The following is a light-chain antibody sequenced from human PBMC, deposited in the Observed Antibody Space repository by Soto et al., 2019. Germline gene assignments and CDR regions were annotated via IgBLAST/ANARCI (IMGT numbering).Light chain of an antibody. V-gene: IGLV2-8*01. Sequence: QSALTQPPSASASPGQSVTISCTGTSSDVGGYNYVSWYQQHPGKAPKLMIYEVSKRPSGVPDRFSGSKSGNTASLTVSGLQAEDEADYYCNSYAGSNNWVFGGGTKVTVL. CDR1: SSDVGGYNY. J-gene: IGLJ3*02. CDR2: EVS. CDR3: NSYAGSNNWV.